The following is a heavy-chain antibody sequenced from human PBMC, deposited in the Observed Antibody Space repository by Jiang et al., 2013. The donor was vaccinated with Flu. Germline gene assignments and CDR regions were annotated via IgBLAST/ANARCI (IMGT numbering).Heavy chain of an antibody. CDR1: GYTFTSYA. V-gene: IGHV1-3*01. J-gene: IGHJ4*02. CDR2: INAGNGNT. Sequence: SGAEVKKPGASVKVSCKASGYTFTSYAMHWVRQAPGQRLEWMGWINAGNGNTKYSQKFQGRVTITRDTSASTAYMELSSLRSEDTAVYYCARGVPGIGVPFDYWGQGTPVTVSS. D-gene: IGHD6-13*01. CDR3: ARGVPGIGVPFDY.